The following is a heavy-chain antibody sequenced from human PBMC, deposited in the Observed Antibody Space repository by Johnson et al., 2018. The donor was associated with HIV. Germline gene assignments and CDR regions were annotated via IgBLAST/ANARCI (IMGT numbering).Heavy chain of an antibody. J-gene: IGHJ3*01. D-gene: IGHD1-1*01. CDR1: GFTVSSNY. V-gene: IGHV3-66*01. CDR2: IYSGGST. CDR3: ARVPGSRAGDAFDV. Sequence: VLLLESGGGLVQPGGSLRLSCAASGFTVSSNYMSWVRQAPGKGLEWVSVIYSGGSTYYADSVKGRFTISRDNSKNTLYLHMKSMRVEDTALYYCARVPGSRAGDAFDVWGTGTMVTVSS.